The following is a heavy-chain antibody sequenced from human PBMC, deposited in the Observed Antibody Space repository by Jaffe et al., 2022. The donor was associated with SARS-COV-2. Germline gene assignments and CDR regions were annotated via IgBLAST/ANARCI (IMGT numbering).Heavy chain of an antibody. D-gene: IGHD3-22*01. CDR1: GFSLSNARMG. J-gene: IGHJ4*02. V-gene: IGHV2-26*01. CDR3: ARIIIGYYYDSSGSYYFDY. Sequence: QVTLKESGPVLVKPTETLTLTCTVSGFSLSNARMGVSWIRQPPGKALEWLAHIFSNDEKSYSTSLKSRLTISKDTSKSQVVLTMTNMDPVDTATYYCARIIIGYYYDSSGSYYFDYWGQGTLVTVSS. CDR2: IFSNDEK.